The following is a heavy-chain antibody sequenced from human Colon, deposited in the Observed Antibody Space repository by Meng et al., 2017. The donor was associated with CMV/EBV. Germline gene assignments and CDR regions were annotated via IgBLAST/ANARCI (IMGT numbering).Heavy chain of an antibody. V-gene: IGHV3-7*01. CDR3: ARDANCSSTSCYLSAYYYGMDV. J-gene: IGHJ6*02. CDR2: INQDGSEK. Sequence: GGPLRLSCAASGFTFSNYWMSWVRQTPGKGLEWVANINQDGSEKYYVDSVKGRFTISRDNAKNSLYLQMNSLRAEDTAVYYCARDANCSSTSCYLSAYYYGMDVWGQGTTVTVSS. CDR1: GFTFSNYW. D-gene: IGHD2-2*01.